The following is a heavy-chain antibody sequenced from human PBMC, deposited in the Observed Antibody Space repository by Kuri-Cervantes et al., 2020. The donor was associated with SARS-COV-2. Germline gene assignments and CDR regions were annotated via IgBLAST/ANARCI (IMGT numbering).Heavy chain of an antibody. D-gene: IGHD4-17*01. Sequence: GGSLRLSCAASGFTFSSYSMNWVRQAPGKGLEWVSSISSSSSYIYYADSVKGRFTISRDNSKNSLYLQMNSLRTEDTALYYCAKDMEADYGDYMGYFDYWGQGTLVTVSS. CDR2: ISSSSSYI. V-gene: IGHV3-21*04. CDR1: GFTFSSYS. CDR3: AKDMEADYGDYMGYFDY. J-gene: IGHJ4*02.